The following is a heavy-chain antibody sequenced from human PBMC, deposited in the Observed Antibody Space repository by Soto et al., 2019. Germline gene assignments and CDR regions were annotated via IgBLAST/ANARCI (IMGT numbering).Heavy chain of an antibody. CDR3: AREQCTFFGVVNAD. CDR2: ISPCNGNT. CDR1: GYAFRDYG. V-gene: IGHV1-18*01. J-gene: IGHJ1*01. D-gene: IGHD3-3*01. Sequence: QVQLVQSGPEVKKPGDSVKVSCKASGYAFRDYGMSWLRQAPGQGLEYIGWISPCNGNTNYAPSFQDRVTMTTDTSTTIVFMDLGNLRADDTAVYFCAREQCTFFGVVNADWGQGTLVTFSS.